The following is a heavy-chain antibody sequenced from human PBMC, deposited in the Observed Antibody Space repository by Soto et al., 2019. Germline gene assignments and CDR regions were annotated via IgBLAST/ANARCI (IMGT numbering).Heavy chain of an antibody. D-gene: IGHD4-17*01. J-gene: IGHJ4*02. CDR1: SGSIRSSSSY. Sequence: QLQLQESGPGLVKPSETLSLTCTVSSGSIRSSSSYWGWIRQPPGKGLEWIGNIYYRGNTYYNPSLKSRVTISIASSKTQFSLKLNSVTTADTAVYYGGAQDYGAKGYYFETWGQGTLVTVSS. V-gene: IGHV4-39*01. CDR2: IYYRGNT. CDR3: GAQDYGAKGYYFET.